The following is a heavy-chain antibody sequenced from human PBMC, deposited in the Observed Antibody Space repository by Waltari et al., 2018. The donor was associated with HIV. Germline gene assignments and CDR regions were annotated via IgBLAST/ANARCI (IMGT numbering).Heavy chain of an antibody. Sequence: QMQLQQWGARPLKPSETLSLTCAVQAGSFSGYYWSWIRQPPGKGLEWIGEISPSRSTKYNPSLKSRVTISVDTSKNQFSLRLKSVTAADTAVFYCASRGAPTPVTTDSWGQGTLVIVSS. V-gene: IGHV4-34*01. J-gene: IGHJ5*01. D-gene: IGHD4-17*01. CDR1: AGSFSGYY. CDR2: ISPSRST. CDR3: ASRGAPTPVTTDS.